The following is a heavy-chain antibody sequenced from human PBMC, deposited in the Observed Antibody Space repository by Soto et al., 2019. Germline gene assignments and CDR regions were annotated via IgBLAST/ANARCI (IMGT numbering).Heavy chain of an antibody. D-gene: IGHD4-4*01. CDR3: AGDPDSHYNDSHASSYP. CDR2: VIPIIGII. Sequence: ASVKVSCKASGGTFSTYTITWVRQAPGQGLEWMGRVIPIIGIINYAQKFQGRVTISADKFTGTAYMELTGLRSDDTAVYYCAGDPDSHYNDSHASSYPWGQGTLVTVSS. CDR1: GGTFSTYT. V-gene: IGHV1-69*04. J-gene: IGHJ5*02.